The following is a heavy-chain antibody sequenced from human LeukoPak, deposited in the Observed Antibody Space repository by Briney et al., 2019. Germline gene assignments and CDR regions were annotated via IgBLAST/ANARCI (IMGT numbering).Heavy chain of an antibody. J-gene: IGHJ5*02. V-gene: IGHV1-8*03. CDR2: MNPNSGNT. Sequence: ASVKVSCKASGYTFTSYYMHWVRQAPGQGLEWMGWMNPNSGNTGYAQKFQGRVTITRNTSISTAYMELSSLRSEDTAVYYCARGRGVWFDPWGQGTLVTVSS. D-gene: IGHD3-10*01. CDR1: GYTFTSYY. CDR3: ARGRGVWFDP.